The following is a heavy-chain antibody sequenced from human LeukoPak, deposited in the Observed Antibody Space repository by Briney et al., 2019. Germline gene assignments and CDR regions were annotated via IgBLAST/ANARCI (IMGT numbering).Heavy chain of an antibody. J-gene: IGHJ4*02. V-gene: IGHV4-39*01. D-gene: IGHD6-6*01. CDR1: GGSISSSSYY. CDR3: ARVSIAAQPGFDY. Sequence: SETLSLTCTVSGGSISSSSYYWGWIRQPPGKGLEWIGSIYYSGSTYYNPSLKSRVTISVDTSKNQFSLKLSSVTAADTAVYYCARVSIAAQPGFDYWGQGTLATVSS. CDR2: IYYSGST.